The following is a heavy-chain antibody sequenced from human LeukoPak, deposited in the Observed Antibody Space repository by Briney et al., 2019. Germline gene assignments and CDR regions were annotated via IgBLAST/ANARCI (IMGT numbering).Heavy chain of an antibody. D-gene: IGHD3-3*01. CDR3: ARGSFDFWSGYPDGLFDY. J-gene: IGHJ4*02. Sequence: SETLSLTCAVYGGSFSGYYWSWIRQPPGKGLEWIGEINHSGSTNYNPSLKSRVTISVDTSKNQFSLKLSSVTAADTAVYYCARGSFDFWSGYPDGLFDYWGQGTLVTVSS. V-gene: IGHV4-34*01. CDR2: INHSGST. CDR1: GGSFSGYY.